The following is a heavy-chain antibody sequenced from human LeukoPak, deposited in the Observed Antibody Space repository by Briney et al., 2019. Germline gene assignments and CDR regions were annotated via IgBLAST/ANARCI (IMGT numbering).Heavy chain of an antibody. CDR2: IIPMFGTA. CDR1: GGTFTRYA. D-gene: IGHD1-26*01. CDR3: ARGGHDSGYYGMDV. Sequence: GSSVKVSFKASGGTFTRYAINWVRQAPGQGLEWMGGIIPMFGTANYAQKFQGRVTITADESTSTAYMELSSLRSEDTAVYYCARGGHDSGYYGMDVWGQGTTVTVSS. J-gene: IGHJ6*02. V-gene: IGHV1-69*01.